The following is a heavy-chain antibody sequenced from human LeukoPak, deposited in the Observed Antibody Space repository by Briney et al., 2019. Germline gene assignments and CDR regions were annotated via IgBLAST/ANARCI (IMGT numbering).Heavy chain of an antibody. Sequence: ASVKVSCKGSGYTFISYGISWVRQAPGQGLEWMGWISAYNGNTNYAQKLQGRVTMTTDTSTSTAYMELRSLRSDDTAVYYCAGSTYYYDSPVGRDVWGQGTTVTVSS. D-gene: IGHD3-22*01. J-gene: IGHJ6*02. CDR1: GYTFISYG. V-gene: IGHV1-18*01. CDR2: ISAYNGNT. CDR3: AGSTYYYDSPVGRDV.